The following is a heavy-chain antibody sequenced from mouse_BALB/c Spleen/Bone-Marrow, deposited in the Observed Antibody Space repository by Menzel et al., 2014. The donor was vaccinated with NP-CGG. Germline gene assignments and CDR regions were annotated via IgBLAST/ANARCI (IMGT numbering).Heavy chain of an antibody. CDR1: GFTFSSYG. CDR3: ARQGYGYDGFDY. V-gene: IGHV5-6*01. Sequence: EVKLVESGGDLVKPGGSLKLSCAASGFTFSSYGMSWVRQTPGKRLEWVATISSGGSYTYYPDSVKGRFTISRDNAKNTLYLQMSSLKSEDTAMYYCARQGYGYDGFDYWGQGTTLTVSS. CDR2: ISSGGSYT. D-gene: IGHD2-2*01. J-gene: IGHJ2*01.